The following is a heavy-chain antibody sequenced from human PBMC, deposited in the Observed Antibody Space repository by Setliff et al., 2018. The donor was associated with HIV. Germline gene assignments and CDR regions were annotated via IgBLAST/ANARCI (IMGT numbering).Heavy chain of an antibody. D-gene: IGHD2-21*02. CDR1: GYTFTSYG. Sequence: GASVKVSCKASGYTFTSYGISWVRQAPGQGLEWMGWISAYNGNTNYAQKLQGRVTMTTDTSTSTAYTELRSLRSDDTAVYCCARVGNCGGDCYHDYWGQGTLVTVSS. CDR3: ARVGNCGGDCYHDY. J-gene: IGHJ4*02. CDR2: ISAYNGNT. V-gene: IGHV1-18*01.